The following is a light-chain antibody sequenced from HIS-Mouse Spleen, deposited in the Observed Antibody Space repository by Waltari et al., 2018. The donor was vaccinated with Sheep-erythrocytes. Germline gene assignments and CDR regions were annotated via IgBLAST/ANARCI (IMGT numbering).Light chain of an antibody. Sequence: QSALTQPASVSGSPGQSITISCTGTSSDVGGYNYVSWYQQHPGKAPKLMIYEVSNRPSGVYNGFSGSKSGNTASLTISGLQAEDEADYYCSSYTSSSTQVFGGGTKLTVL. CDR1: SSDVGGYNY. J-gene: IGLJ2*01. V-gene: IGLV2-14*01. CDR2: EVS. CDR3: SSYTSSSTQV.